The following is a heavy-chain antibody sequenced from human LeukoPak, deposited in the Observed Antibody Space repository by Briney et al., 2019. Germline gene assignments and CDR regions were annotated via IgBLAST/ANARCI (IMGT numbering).Heavy chain of an antibody. CDR3: ARDGDWARSSDY. J-gene: IGHJ4*02. V-gene: IGHV1-3*01. CDR2: INAGNGNT. D-gene: IGHD2-21*02. CDR1: GYTFTSYA. Sequence: ASVKVSCKASGYTFTSYAMHWVRQAPGQRLEWMGWINAGNGNTKYSQKFQGRVTITRDTSASTAYMELRSLRSDDTAVYYCARDGDWARSSDYWGQGTLVTVSS.